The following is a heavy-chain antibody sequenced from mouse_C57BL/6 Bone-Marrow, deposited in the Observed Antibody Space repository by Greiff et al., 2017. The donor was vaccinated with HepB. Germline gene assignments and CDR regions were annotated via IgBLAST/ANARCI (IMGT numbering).Heavy chain of an antibody. CDR1: GYTFTSYW. CDR2: IYPGSGST. J-gene: IGHJ4*01. D-gene: IGHD1-1*01. CDR3: AREDGSSPHYYAMDY. V-gene: IGHV1-55*01. Sequence: QVQLQQPGAELVKPGASVKMSCKASGYTFTSYWITWVKQRPGQGLEWIGDIYPGSGSTNYNEKFKSKATLTVDTSSSTAYMQLSSLTSEDSAVYYCAREDGSSPHYYAMDYWGQGTSVTVSS.